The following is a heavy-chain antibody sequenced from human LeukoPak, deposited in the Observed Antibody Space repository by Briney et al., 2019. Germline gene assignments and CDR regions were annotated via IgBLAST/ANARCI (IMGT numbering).Heavy chain of an antibody. Sequence: GASVTVSFKSSVYTFTNYYMHSVRQAPGQGLEWMGIISPSGGSTSYAQKFQGRVTMTRDTSTGTVYMELSSLRSEDTAVYYCARELTTGMYFFDYWGQGTLVTVSS. CDR1: VYTFTNYY. CDR2: ISPSGGST. CDR3: ARELTTGMYFFDY. J-gene: IGHJ4*02. D-gene: IGHD1-1*01. V-gene: IGHV1-46*01.